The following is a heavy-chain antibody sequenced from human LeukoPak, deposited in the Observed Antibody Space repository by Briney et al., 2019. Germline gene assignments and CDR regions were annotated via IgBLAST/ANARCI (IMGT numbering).Heavy chain of an antibody. Sequence: ASVKVSCKVSGYTFTDYYMHWVQQAPGKGLEWMGLVDPEDGETIFAEKFQGRVTITADTSISTAYMELSRLRSDDTAVYYCARGLDYDILTGYFRDYWGQGILVTVSS. J-gene: IGHJ4*02. CDR3: ARGLDYDILTGYFRDY. D-gene: IGHD3-9*01. CDR1: GYTFTDYY. V-gene: IGHV1-69-2*01. CDR2: VDPEDGET.